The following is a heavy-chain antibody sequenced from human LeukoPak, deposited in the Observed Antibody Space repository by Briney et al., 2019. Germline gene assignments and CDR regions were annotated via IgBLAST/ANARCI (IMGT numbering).Heavy chain of an antibody. Sequence: PSETLSLTCAVYGGSFSGYYWSWIRQPPGKGLEWIGEINHSGSTNYNPSLKSRVTISVDTSKNPFSLKLSSVTAADTAVYYCATYSSSWYVDYWGQGTLVTVSS. D-gene: IGHD6-13*01. V-gene: IGHV4-34*01. CDR2: INHSGST. J-gene: IGHJ4*02. CDR1: GGSFSGYY. CDR3: ATYSSSWYVDY.